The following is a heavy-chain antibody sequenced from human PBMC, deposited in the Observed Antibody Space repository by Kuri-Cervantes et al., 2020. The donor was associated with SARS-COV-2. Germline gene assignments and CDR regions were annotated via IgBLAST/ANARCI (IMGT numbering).Heavy chain of an antibody. J-gene: IGHJ4*02. V-gene: IGHV1-18*01. CDR1: GYTFTSYG. Sequence: AAVNVSRKASGYTFTSYGISWVRQAPGQGLAWMGWISAYNGNTNYAQKLQGRVTMTTDTSTSTAYMELRSLRSDDTAVYYCARRPYSSSWYAYFDYWGQGTLVTVSS. CDR3: ARRPYSSSWYAYFDY. D-gene: IGHD6-13*01. CDR2: ISAYNGNT.